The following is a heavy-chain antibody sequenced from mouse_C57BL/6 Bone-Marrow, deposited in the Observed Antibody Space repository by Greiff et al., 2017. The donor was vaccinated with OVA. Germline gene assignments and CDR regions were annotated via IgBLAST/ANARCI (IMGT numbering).Heavy chain of an antibody. V-gene: IGHV1-64*01. D-gene: IGHD1-1*01. CDR3: ARGPYYGSDYFDY. CDR2: IHPNSGST. Sequence: QVQLQQSGAELVKPGASVKLSCKASGYTFTSYWMHWVKQRPGQGLEWIGMIHPNSGSTNYNEKFKSKATLTVDKSSSTAYMQLSSLTSEDSAVYYCARGPYYGSDYFDYWGQGTTLTVSS. CDR1: GYTFTSYW. J-gene: IGHJ2*01.